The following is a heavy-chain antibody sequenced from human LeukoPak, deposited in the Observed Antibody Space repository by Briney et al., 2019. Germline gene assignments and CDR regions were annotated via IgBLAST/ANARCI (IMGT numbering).Heavy chain of an antibody. D-gene: IGHD3-3*01. CDR1: GYSFNDYA. Sequence: PGGSLRLSCAASGYSFNDYAMHWVRQAPDKGLEWVAAIWYDGSNKYYADSVKGRFTISRDNSKSTLYLQTDSLRAEDTAVYYCAKDNDLWNSHHRGRGLDYWGQGTLVTVSP. J-gene: IGHJ4*02. CDR2: IWYDGSNK. CDR3: AKDNDLWNSHHRGRGLDY. V-gene: IGHV3-33*06.